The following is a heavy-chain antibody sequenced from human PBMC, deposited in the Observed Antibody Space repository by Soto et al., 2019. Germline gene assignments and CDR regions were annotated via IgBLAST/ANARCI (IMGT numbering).Heavy chain of an antibody. CDR1: GYSFTSYW. CDR2: IYPGDSDT. Sequence: GESLKISCKGSGYSFTSYWIGWVRQMRGKGLELMGIIYPGDSDTRYNPSFQDQVTISADKSINTAYLQWSSLKASDSAIYYCARLRNWNYASGMDVWGLGTTVTVSS. V-gene: IGHV5-51*01. CDR3: ARLRNWNYASGMDV. D-gene: IGHD1-7*01. J-gene: IGHJ6*02.